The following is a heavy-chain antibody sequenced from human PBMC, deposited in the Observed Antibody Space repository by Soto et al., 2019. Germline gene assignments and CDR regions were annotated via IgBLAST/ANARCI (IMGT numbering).Heavy chain of an antibody. CDR1: GGTFSSYA. Sequence: SVKVSCKASGGTFSSYAISWVRQAPGQGLEWMGGIIPIFGTANYAQKFQGRVTITADESTSTAYMELSSLRSEDTAVYYCARGNYDFWSGSGYGMDVWGQGTTVTVSS. V-gene: IGHV1-69*13. D-gene: IGHD3-3*01. J-gene: IGHJ6*02. CDR3: ARGNYDFWSGSGYGMDV. CDR2: IIPIFGTA.